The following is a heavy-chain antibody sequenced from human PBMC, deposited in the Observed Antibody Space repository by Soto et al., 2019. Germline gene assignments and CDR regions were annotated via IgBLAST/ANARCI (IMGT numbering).Heavy chain of an antibody. J-gene: IGHJ4*02. V-gene: IGHV3-23*01. CDR3: ATGGNYYGNSGCLEGGFAY. CDR1: GFTFSSYA. Sequence: EVQLLESGGGLVQPGGSLRLSCAASGFTFSSYAMSWVRQAPGKGLEWVPTSNGNNVNTYYADSVKSRFTISKDNSKSSLYLQMNSLSAEDTAVYYCATGGNYYGNSGCLEGGFAYWGQGALVTVSS. CDR2: SNGNNVNT. D-gene: IGHD3-22*01.